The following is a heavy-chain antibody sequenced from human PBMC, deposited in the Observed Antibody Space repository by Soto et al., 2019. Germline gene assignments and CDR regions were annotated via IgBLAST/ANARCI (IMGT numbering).Heavy chain of an antibody. V-gene: IGHV4-34*01. D-gene: IGHD2-2*03. CDR3: AREGNLGRWIQPLDS. J-gene: IGHJ4*02. CDR1: GGSFSGYY. CDR2: INHSGST. Sequence: PSETLSLTCAVYGGSFSGYYWSWIRQPPGKGLEWIGEINHSGSTNYNPSLKSRVTISVDRSKNQFSLKLSSVTTADTAVYFCAREGNLGRWIQPLDSWGQGTLVTVSS.